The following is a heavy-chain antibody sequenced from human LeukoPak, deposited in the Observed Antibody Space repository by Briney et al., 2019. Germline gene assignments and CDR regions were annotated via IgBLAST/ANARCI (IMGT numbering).Heavy chain of an antibody. D-gene: IGHD1-1*01. CDR3: ARARVRWFDP. CDR2: IYYSGST. CDR1: GGSVSSGSYY. J-gene: IGHJ5*02. V-gene: IGHV4-61*01. Sequence: SETLSLTCPVTGGSVSSGSYYWSWIRQPPGKGLEWIGYIYYSGSTNYNPSLKSRVTISVDTSKNQFSLKLSSVTAADTAVYYCARARVRWFDPWGQGTLVTVSS.